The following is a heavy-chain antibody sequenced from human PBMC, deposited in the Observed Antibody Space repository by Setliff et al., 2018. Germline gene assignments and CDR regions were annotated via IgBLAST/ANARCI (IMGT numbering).Heavy chain of an antibody. J-gene: IGHJ3*02. CDR2: TIPMFGST. V-gene: IGHV1-69*05. CDR1: GDTFSSYG. CDR3: VRDRFYNSWSGTSITAPHDAFDI. Sequence: GASVKVSCKASGDTFSSYGISWVRQAPGQGLEWMGGTIPMFGSTSYAQKFQGRVTIITDESTTTAYMELSSLGSEDTAVYYCVRDRFYNSWSGTSITAPHDAFDIWGQGTTVTVSS. D-gene: IGHD3-3*01.